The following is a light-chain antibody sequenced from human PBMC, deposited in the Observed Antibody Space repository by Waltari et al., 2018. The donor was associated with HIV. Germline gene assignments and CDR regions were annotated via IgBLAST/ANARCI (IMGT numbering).Light chain of an antibody. CDR2: AAS. V-gene: IGKV1-39*01. CDR1: QSISSY. J-gene: IGKJ2*01. Sequence: DRQMTQSPSSLSASVGDRVTITCRASQSISSYLNWYQQKPGKAPKLLIYAASSLQSGVPSRFSGSGSGTDFTLTISSLQPEDFATYYCQQSYSTPRYTFGQGTKLEIK. CDR3: QQSYSTPRYT.